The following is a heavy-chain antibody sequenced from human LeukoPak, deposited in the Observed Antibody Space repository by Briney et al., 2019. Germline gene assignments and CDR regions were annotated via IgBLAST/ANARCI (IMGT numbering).Heavy chain of an antibody. CDR2: INPSGGDT. CDR1: GYTFTSYY. CDR3: ARGCRVEPGVHNVGMTSYYNGMDV. Sequence: ASVKVSCKPSGYTFTSYYMHWVRQAPGQGLEWMEIINPSGGDTSHAQKFQGRVTTTRDPSTSTVYMEVVSLRPEDTAVYYCARGCRVEPGVHNVGMTSYYNGMDVWGQGTTVTVSS. D-gene: IGHD6-6*01. V-gene: IGHV1-46*01. J-gene: IGHJ6*02.